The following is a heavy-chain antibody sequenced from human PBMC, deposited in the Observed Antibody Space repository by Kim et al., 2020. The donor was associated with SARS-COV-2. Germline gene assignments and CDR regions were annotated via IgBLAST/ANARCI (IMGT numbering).Heavy chain of an antibody. CDR1: GYSISSGYY. Sequence: SETLSLTCTVSGYSISSGYYWGWIRQPPGKGLEWIGSIYHSGSTYYNPSLKSRVTISVDTSKNQFSLKLSSVTAADTAVYYCARGVGQQLARFTGSTTYYFDYWGQGTLVTVSS. V-gene: IGHV4-38-2*02. CDR3: ARGVGQQLARFTGSTTYYFDY. J-gene: IGHJ4*02. CDR2: IYHSGST. D-gene: IGHD6-13*01.